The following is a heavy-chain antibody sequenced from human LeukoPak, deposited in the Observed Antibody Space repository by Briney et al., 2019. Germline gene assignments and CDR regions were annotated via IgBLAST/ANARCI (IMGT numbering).Heavy chain of an antibody. CDR3: ARAQSHYDFWSGPNNWFDP. CDR1: GYTFTSYA. CDR2: INAGNGNT. Sequence: ASVKVSCEASGYTFTSYAMHWVRQAPGQRLEWMGWINAGNGNTKYSQKFQGRVTITRDTSASTAYMELSSLRSEDTAVYYCARAQSHYDFWSGPNNWFDPWGQGTLVTVSS. J-gene: IGHJ5*02. V-gene: IGHV1-3*01. D-gene: IGHD3-3*01.